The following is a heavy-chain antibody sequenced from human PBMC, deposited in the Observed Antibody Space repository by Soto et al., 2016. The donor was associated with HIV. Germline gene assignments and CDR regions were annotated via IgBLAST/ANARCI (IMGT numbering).Heavy chain of an antibody. CDR3: ARSTPTLAYSSSGLYGLDV. D-gene: IGHD6-13*01. CDR2: ISGSSSYT. Sequence: QVQLVESGGGLVKPGGSLRLSCAASGFTFSDYYMNWIRQAPGKGPEWVSYISGSSSYTNYADSVKGRFTISRDNAKNSLYLQMNSLRAEDTAVYYCARSTPTLAYSSSGLYGLDVWGQGTTVTVSS. J-gene: IGHJ6*02. V-gene: IGHV3-11*05. CDR1: GFTFSDYY.